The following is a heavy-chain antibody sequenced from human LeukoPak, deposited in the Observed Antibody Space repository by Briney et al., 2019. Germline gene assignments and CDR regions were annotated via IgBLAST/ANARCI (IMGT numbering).Heavy chain of an antibody. D-gene: IGHD2-15*01. CDR1: GYTFTGYY. Sequence: GASVKVSCKASGYTFTGYYIHWVRQAPGQGLEWMGWINPNSGGTNYAQKFQGRVTMTRDTSISTAYMELSRLRSDDTAVYYCARGLDYSAGLQDYWGQGTLVTVSS. V-gene: IGHV1-2*02. CDR3: ARGLDYSAGLQDY. J-gene: IGHJ4*02. CDR2: INPNSGGT.